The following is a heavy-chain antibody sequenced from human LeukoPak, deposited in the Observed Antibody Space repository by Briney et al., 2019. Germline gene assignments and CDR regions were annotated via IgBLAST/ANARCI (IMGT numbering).Heavy chain of an antibody. J-gene: IGHJ5*02. V-gene: IGHV3-33*01. CDR1: GFTFSSYG. Sequence: GGSLRLSCAASGFTFSSYGMHWVRQAPGKGLKWVAVIWYDGSNKYYADSVKGRFTISRDNSKNALYLQMNSLRAEDTAVYYCARDKEYCSSTSCYLSGRFDPWGQGTLVTVSS. CDR3: ARDKEYCSSTSCYLSGRFDP. D-gene: IGHD2-2*01. CDR2: IWYDGSNK.